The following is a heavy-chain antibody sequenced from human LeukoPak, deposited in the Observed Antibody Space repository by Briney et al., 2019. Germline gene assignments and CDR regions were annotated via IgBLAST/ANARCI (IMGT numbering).Heavy chain of an antibody. Sequence: PSETLSLTCTVSGGSISSYYWSWIRQPPGKGLEWIGYIYYSVSTNYNPSLKRRVTISVDTSKDQFSLKLSSVTAADTAVYYCARAGYSSGWFDYWGQGTLVTVSS. CDR2: IYYSVST. V-gene: IGHV4-59*01. CDR3: ARAGYSSGWFDY. D-gene: IGHD6-19*01. CDR1: GGSISSYY. J-gene: IGHJ4*02.